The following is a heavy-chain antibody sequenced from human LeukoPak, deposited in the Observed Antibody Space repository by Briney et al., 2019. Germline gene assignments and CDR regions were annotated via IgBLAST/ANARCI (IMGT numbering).Heavy chain of an antibody. CDR2: INQDGSET. CDR1: GFTFSSYW. Sequence: PGGSLRPSCAASGFTFSSYWMSWVRQAPGKGLEWVANINQDGSETYYVDSLRGRFTISRDNAKNSLYLQIDGLRAEDTAVYYCALAFGLTFFDIPSPWYFARWGRGNLVTVSS. V-gene: IGHV3-7*01. D-gene: IGHD2-21*01. J-gene: IGHJ2*01. CDR3: ALAFGLTFFDIPSPWYFAR.